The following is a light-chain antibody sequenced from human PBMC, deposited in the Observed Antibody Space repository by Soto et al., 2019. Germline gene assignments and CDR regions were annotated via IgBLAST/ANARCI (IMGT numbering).Light chain of an antibody. CDR1: QSVTNSY. Sequence: EIVLTQSPGTLSLSPGERATLSCRASQSVTNSYIAWYQQKPGQAPRLLIYAATSRATGIPDRFTVSGSGTEFTLTITRLEPEDFAVYSCQQYGSSPWTFGQGTKVEIK. V-gene: IGKV3-20*01. CDR2: AAT. J-gene: IGKJ1*01. CDR3: QQYGSSPWT.